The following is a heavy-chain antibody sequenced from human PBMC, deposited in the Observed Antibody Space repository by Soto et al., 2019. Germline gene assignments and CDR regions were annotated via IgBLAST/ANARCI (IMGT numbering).Heavy chain of an antibody. CDR2: ISGSGGGT. J-gene: IGHJ4*02. Sequence: PGGSLRLSCAASGFPFSDYAMSWVRQAPGKGLEWVSGISGSGGGTYYADSVKGRFTISRDNSKNTLDLQMNSLRGEDTAVYFCVKGRTVDYWGQGTLVPVSS. CDR1: GFPFSDYA. CDR3: VKGRTVDY. V-gene: IGHV3-23*01.